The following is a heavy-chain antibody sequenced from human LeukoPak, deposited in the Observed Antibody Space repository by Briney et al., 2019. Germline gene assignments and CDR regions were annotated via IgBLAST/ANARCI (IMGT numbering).Heavy chain of an antibody. CDR1: GFTFSTYW. V-gene: IGHV3-7*05. Sequence: GGSLRLSCAASGFTFSTYWMSWVRQAPGKGLEWVANIKQDGSEKYYVDSVKGPFTISRDNAKNSLYLQMNSLRAEDTAVYYCVRDDTTSCFDYWGQGTLVTVSS. D-gene: IGHD2-2*01. CDR3: VRDDTTSCFDY. CDR2: IKQDGSEK. J-gene: IGHJ4*02.